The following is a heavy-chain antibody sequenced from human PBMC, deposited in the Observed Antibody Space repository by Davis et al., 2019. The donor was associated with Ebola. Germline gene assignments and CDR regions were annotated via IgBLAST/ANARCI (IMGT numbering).Heavy chain of an antibody. V-gene: IGHV4-39*01. CDR1: GGSISSSSYY. CDR2: IYYSGST. J-gene: IGHJ4*02. D-gene: IGHD6-13*01. CDR3: ARVGQQLVQYFDY. Sequence: PSETLSLTCTVSGGSISSSSYYWGWIRQPPGKGLEWIGSIYYSGSTYYNPSLKSRVTISVDTSKNQFSLKLSSVTAADTAVYYCARVGQQLVQYFDYWGQGTLVTVSS.